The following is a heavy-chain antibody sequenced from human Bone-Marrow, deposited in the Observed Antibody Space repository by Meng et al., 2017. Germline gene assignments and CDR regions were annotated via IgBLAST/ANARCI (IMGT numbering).Heavy chain of an antibody. Sequence: EVQLVESGGGLVQPGGSLRLSCAASGFTFSNYWMHWVRQAPGKGLAWVSRINSDGSTTTYADSVKGRFTISRDNGKNTLHLQMNSLRAEDTAVYYCARLRYTSGWYDDYWGQGTLVTVSS. V-gene: IGHV3-74*01. J-gene: IGHJ4*02. CDR2: INSDGSTT. D-gene: IGHD6-19*01. CDR1: GFTFSNYW. CDR3: ARLRYTSGWYDDY.